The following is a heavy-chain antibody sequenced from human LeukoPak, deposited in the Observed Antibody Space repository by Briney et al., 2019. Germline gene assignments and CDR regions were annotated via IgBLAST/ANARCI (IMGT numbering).Heavy chain of an antibody. J-gene: IGHJ3*02. D-gene: IGHD6-13*01. Sequence: GASVKVSFKASGGTFSSYAISWVRQAPGQGLEWMGGIIPIFGTANYAQKFQGRVTITADESTSTAYMELSSLRSEDTAVYYCARALRTAGYYDAFDIWGQGTMVTVSS. V-gene: IGHV1-69*13. CDR2: IIPIFGTA. CDR1: GGTFSSYA. CDR3: ARALRTAGYYDAFDI.